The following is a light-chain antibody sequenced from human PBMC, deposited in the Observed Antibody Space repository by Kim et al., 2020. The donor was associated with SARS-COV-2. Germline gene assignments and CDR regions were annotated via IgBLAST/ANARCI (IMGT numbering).Light chain of an antibody. J-gene: IGLJ2*01. CDR1: KMGDKF. CDR2: QDS. Sequence: SVSVSPGQTATITCSGDKMGDKFACWYQQKPGQSPVLVIYQDSLRPSGIPERFSGSNSGNTATLTISGTQAMDEADYYCHVWDSSVFGGGTQLTVL. V-gene: IGLV3-1*01. CDR3: HVWDSSV.